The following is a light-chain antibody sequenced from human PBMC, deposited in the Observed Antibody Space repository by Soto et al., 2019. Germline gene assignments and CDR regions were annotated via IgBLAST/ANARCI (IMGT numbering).Light chain of an antibody. CDR2: DAS. CDR3: QQYGSSPYT. CDR1: QSVSSSY. Sequence: EVVLTQSPGTLSLSPGERATFSCRASQSVSSSYLGWYQQKPGQAPRLLIYDASSRATGIPDRFSGSGSGTDFTLTISRLEPEDFAVYYCQQYGSSPYTFGQGTKLEI. J-gene: IGKJ2*01. V-gene: IGKV3-20*01.